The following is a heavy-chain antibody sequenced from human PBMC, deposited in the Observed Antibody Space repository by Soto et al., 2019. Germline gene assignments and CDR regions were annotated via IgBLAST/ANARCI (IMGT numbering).Heavy chain of an antibody. V-gene: IGHV5-51*01. CDR1: GYSFSSYW. D-gene: IGHD1-26*01. J-gene: IGHJ4*02. CDR2: IYPSDSDT. Sequence: PGESLKISCKGSGYSFSSYWIGWVRQMSGEGLEWMGIIYPSDSDTRYSPSFQGQVTISADKSIYTAYLQWSSLKASDTAMYYRARGQVDTRLFDYWGQGTQVTVSS. CDR3: ARGQVDTRLFDY.